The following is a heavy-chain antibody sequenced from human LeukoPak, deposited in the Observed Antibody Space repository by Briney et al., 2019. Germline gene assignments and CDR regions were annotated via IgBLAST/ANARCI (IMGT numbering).Heavy chain of an antibody. CDR2: ISDYNGNT. CDR1: GYTFTSYG. J-gene: IGHJ5*02. CDR3: ARDLYRDSLPVSWFDP. Sequence: ASVKVSCKASGYTFTSYGISWVRQAPGQGLDWMVWISDYNGNTNYAQKLQGRVTMTTDTSTSTAYMELRSLRSDDTAVYYCARDLYRDSLPVSWFDPWGQGTLVTVSS. V-gene: IGHV1-18*01. D-gene: IGHD4-11*01.